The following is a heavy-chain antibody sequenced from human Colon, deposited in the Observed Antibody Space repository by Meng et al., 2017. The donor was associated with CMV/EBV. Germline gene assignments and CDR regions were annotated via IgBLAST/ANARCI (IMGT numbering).Heavy chain of an antibody. J-gene: IGHJ4*02. CDR3: ARETSGWSTGIDD. CDR2: ISYSGNT. Sequence: SETLSLTCNVSGGSVSSGSYYWTWIRQPPGKGLEWIGYISYSGNTNYNPSLKSRLTIEVDTSTNQFSLKLTSVSAADTAMYYCARETSGWSTGIDDWGQGTLVTVSS. D-gene: IGHD6-19*01. CDR1: GGSVSSGSYY. V-gene: IGHV4-61*01.